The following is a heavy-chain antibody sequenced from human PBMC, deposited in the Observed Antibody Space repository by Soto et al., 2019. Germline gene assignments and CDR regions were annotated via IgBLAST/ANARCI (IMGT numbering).Heavy chain of an antibody. Sequence: QVQLQESGPGLVKSSQTLSLTCTVSGGSISSGDYFWSWIRQPPGKGLVWIGYIYSTGSTYYNPSLKSRVTISVDTSKNQFSLKLNSVTAADTAVYYCARRMPIDSNPFDYWGQGSLVTVSS. V-gene: IGHV4-30-4*01. CDR3: ARRMPIDSNPFDY. CDR2: IYSTGST. CDR1: GGSISSGDYF. J-gene: IGHJ4*02. D-gene: IGHD3-22*01.